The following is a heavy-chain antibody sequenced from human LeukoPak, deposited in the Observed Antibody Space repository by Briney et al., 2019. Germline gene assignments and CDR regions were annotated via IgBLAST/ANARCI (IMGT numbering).Heavy chain of an antibody. CDR3: AREVSSSWYGGSVY. CDR1: GGSIRSSYYY. Sequence: ETLSLTCTVSGGSIRSSYYYWGWIRQAPGKGLEWVSVIYSGGSTYYADSVKGRFTISRDNSKNTLYLQMNSLRAEDTAVYYCAREVSSSWYGGSVYWGQGTLVTVSS. CDR2: IYSGGST. V-gene: IGHV3-53*01. D-gene: IGHD6-13*01. J-gene: IGHJ4*02.